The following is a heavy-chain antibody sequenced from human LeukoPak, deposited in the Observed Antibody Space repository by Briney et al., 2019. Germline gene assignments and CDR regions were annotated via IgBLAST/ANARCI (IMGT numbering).Heavy chain of an antibody. V-gene: IGHV3-74*01. J-gene: IGHJ4*02. Sequence: GSLRLSRAASGFSLRSYWMHWVRQAPGKGLVWVSRINLDGRSASYADSVTGRFTMSRDNAKNTLYLQMNSLRAEDTAVYYCVRDVWGDRDGFFEYWGQGTLVTVAS. CDR1: GFSLRSYW. CDR3: VRDVWGDRDGFFEY. D-gene: IGHD2-21*01. CDR2: INLDGRSA.